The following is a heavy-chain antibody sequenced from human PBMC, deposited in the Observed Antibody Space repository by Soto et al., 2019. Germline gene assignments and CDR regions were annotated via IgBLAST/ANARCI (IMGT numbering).Heavy chain of an antibody. CDR2: INGDGSDT. J-gene: IGHJ5*02. CDR3: ARDQTTGDWFDA. CDR1: GFDFNNYW. D-gene: IGHD4-17*01. Sequence: GGSLRLSCGASGFDFNNYWMHWVRQDPEKGLVWVSRINGDGSDTKYADSVKGRFTISRDNAKKTVYLQMNSLRAEDTAVYYCARDQTTGDWFDAWGQGTLVTVSP. V-gene: IGHV3-74*03.